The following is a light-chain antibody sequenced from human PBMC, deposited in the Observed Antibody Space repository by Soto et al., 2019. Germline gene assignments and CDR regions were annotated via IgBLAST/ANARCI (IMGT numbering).Light chain of an antibody. V-gene: IGKV3-20*01. CDR3: QQYGTSPLT. J-gene: IGKJ4*01. CDR2: GAS. CDR1: QSVNTY. Sequence: EIVMTQSPATLSLSPGARATLSCRASQSVNTYLAWYQQKPGQAPRLLISGASIRATGVPNRFSGSGSGTDFTLTITRLEPEDFAVYYCQQYGTSPLTFGGGTKVDI.